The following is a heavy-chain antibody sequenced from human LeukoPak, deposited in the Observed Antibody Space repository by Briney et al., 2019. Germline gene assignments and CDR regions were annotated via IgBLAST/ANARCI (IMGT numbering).Heavy chain of an antibody. CDR3: TTDLTIYCSGGSCTTFDP. Sequence: GGSLRLSCAASGFTFSNAWMSWVRQAPGKGLEWVGRIKSKTDGGTTDYAAPVKGRFTVSRDDSKNTLYLQMNSLKTEDTAVYYCTTDLTIYCSGGSCTTFDPWGQGTLVTVSS. V-gene: IGHV3-15*01. CDR1: GFTFSNAW. CDR2: IKSKTDGGTT. J-gene: IGHJ5*02. D-gene: IGHD2-15*01.